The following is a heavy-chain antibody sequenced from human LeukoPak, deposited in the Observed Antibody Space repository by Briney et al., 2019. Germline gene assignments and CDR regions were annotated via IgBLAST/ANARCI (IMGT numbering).Heavy chain of an antibody. D-gene: IGHD3-10*01. CDR2: IKSKTDGGTT. Sequence: GGSLRLSCAASGFTFSSYAMSWVRQAPGKGLEWVGRIKSKTDGGTTDYAAPVKGRFTISRDDSKNTLYLQMNSLKTEDTAVYYCTTTVRYYYYMDVWGKGTTVTVSS. J-gene: IGHJ6*03. CDR3: TTTVRYYYYMDV. CDR1: GFTFSSYA. V-gene: IGHV3-15*01.